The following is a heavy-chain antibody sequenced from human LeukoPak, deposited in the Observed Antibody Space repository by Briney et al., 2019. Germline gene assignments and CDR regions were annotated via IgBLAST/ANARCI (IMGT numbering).Heavy chain of an antibody. CDR2: LLYDGNTK. Sequence: PGGSLRLSCAASGFSLSNYGMHWVGQAPGKGLEWVAALLYDGNTKHYADSVKGRFTISRDISKNTFYLQMNSLTAEDTAVYYCARDHRPEIQYYYMDVWGKGTTVAVSS. CDR3: ARDHRPEIQYYYMDV. D-gene: IGHD1-14*01. CDR1: GFSLSNYG. J-gene: IGHJ6*03. V-gene: IGHV3-33*01.